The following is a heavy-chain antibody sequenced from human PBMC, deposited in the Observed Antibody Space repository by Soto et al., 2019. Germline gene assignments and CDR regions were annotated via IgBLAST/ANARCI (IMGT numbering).Heavy chain of an antibody. CDR3: ARGRRGRIVVATHHYYFDY. D-gene: IGHD3-22*01. CDR2: MNPNSGNT. CDR1: GYTFTSYD. J-gene: IGHJ4*02. V-gene: IGHV1-8*01. Sequence: ASVKVSCKASGYTFTSYDINWVRQATGQGLEWMGWMNPNSGNTGYAQKFQGRVAMTRNTSISTAYMELSSLRSEDTAVYYCARGRRGRIVVATHHYYFDYCGQGTLVTVYS.